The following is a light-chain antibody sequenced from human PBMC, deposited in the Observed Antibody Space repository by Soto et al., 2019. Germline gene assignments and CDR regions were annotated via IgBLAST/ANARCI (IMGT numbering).Light chain of an antibody. CDR2: KAS. CDR1: QNINTW. J-gene: IGKJ1*01. V-gene: IGKV1-5*03. Sequence: DIQMTQSPSTVSASVGDRVTITCRASQNINTWLAWYQQKPGKAPKLLILKASSLESGVPSRFSGSGSGTEFTLTISSLQPDDLATYYCQQYNSYWTFGHGTKVDIK. CDR3: QQYNSYWT.